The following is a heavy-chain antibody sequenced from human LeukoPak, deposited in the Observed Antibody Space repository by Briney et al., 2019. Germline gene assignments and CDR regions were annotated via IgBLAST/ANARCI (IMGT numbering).Heavy chain of an antibody. J-gene: IGHJ4*02. CDR1: GFTFSTSS. V-gene: IGHV3-21*01. CDR3: AREGGFCFGDTCRFFDF. D-gene: IGHD2-15*01. CDR2: ISSSRSYI. Sequence: GGSLRLSCAASGFTFSTSSLNWVRQAPGKGLEWVSSISSSRSYIYYADSVKGRFTISRDNAKNSLYLQMNSLGTEDTAVYYCAREGGFCFGDTCRFFDFWGQGTLVTVSS.